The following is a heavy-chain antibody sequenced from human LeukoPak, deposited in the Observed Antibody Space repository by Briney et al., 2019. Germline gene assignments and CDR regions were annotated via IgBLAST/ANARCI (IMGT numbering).Heavy chain of an antibody. D-gene: IGHD3-16*02. CDR2: ISGSGGST. Sequence: GGSLRLSCAASGFTFSSYAMSWVRQAPGKGLEWVSAISGSGGSTYYADSVKGRFTISRDNAKNSLYLQMNSLRAEDTAVYYCAREHYDYVWGSYRYKGYYFDYWGQGTLVTVSS. J-gene: IGHJ4*02. CDR3: AREHYDYVWGSYRYKGYYFDY. V-gene: IGHV3-23*01. CDR1: GFTFSSYA.